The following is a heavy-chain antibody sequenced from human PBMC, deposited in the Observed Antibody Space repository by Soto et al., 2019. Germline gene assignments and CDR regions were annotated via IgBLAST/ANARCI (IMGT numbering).Heavy chain of an antibody. J-gene: IGHJ5*02. CDR1: GFSRSNAGLG. D-gene: IGHD6-13*01. V-gene: IGHV2-26*04. Sequence: QVTVKESGPVLVKPTETLTLTCTVSGFSRSNAGLGVSWIRQPPGKALEWLAHIFSNDEKSYSTSLKSRLTISKDTSKSQVVLTMTNMDPVDTATYYWASTYSASWYWFDPWGQGTLVTVSS. CDR2: IFSNDEK. CDR3: ASTYSASWYWFDP.